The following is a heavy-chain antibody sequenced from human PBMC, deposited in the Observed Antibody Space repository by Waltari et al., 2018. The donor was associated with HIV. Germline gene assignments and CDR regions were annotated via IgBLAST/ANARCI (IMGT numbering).Heavy chain of an antibody. CDR3: ARGPLPGWFDP. V-gene: IGHV4-34*01. Sequence: QVQLQQWGAGLLKPSETLSLTCAVYGESFSDYYCSWIRQSPGKGLEWIGEINHSGSINYNPSLKSRVTISVDTSKNQFSLKLSSVTVADTAVYFCARGPLPGWFDPWGQGTLVSVSS. CDR1: GESFSDYY. CDR2: INHSGSI. D-gene: IGHD2-15*01. J-gene: IGHJ5*02.